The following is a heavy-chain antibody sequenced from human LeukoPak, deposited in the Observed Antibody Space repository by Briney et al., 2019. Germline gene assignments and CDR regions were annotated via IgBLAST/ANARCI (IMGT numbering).Heavy chain of an antibody. D-gene: IGHD4-11*01. V-gene: IGHV3-7*01. Sequence: GGSLRLSCEASGFTFSTYWMSWVRQAPGKGLEWVANMKQDGREKYYVDSVRGRFTISRDNAKNSVYLQMNSLRADDTAVYYCARGGGSNYYGLPFDHWGPGTLATVSS. J-gene: IGHJ4*02. CDR2: MKQDGREK. CDR1: GFTFSTYW. CDR3: ARGGGSNYYGLPFDH.